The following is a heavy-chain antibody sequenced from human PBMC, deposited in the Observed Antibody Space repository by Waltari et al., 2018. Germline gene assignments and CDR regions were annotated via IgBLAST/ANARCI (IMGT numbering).Heavy chain of an antibody. CDR1: GGSISSHY. D-gene: IGHD1-26*01. CDR2: IYYSGST. J-gene: IGHJ4*02. Sequence: QVQLQESGPGLVKTSETLSLTCTVSGGSISSHYWSWLRQPPGKGLEWIGYIYYSGSTNYNPSLKSRVTISVDTSKNQFSLKLSSVTAADTAVYYCARGGLVYSGSYFDYWGQGTLVTVSS. V-gene: IGHV4-59*11. CDR3: ARGGLVYSGSYFDY.